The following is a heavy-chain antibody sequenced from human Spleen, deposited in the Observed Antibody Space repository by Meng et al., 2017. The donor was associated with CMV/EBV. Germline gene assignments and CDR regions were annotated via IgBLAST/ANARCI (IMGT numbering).Heavy chain of an antibody. CDR1: GFTFDDDG. CDR3: TRVVGGSPTR. J-gene: IGHJ1*01. V-gene: IGHV3-20*04. D-gene: IGHD1-26*01. Sequence: LDCAGSGFTFDDDGMSWVRQAPGKGLEWVSGINGNGGSADYADSVRGRFTISRDNAANTLYLQMDSLRPEDTALYYCTRVVGGSPTRWGQGTLVTVSS. CDR2: INGNGGSA.